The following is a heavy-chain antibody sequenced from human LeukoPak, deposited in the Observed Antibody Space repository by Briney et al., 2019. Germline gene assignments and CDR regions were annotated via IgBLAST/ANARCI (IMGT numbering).Heavy chain of an antibody. J-gene: IGHJ4*02. CDR2: INPSGGST. D-gene: IGHD6-19*01. CDR1: GYTFTSYY. Sequence: ASVKVSCKASGYTFTSYYMHWVRQAPGQGLEWMGIINPSGGSTSYAQKFQGRVTMTRDTSTSTAYMELRSLTSDDTAVYYCARDALQGRLTSDFWGQGTLVTVPS. V-gene: IGHV1-46*01. CDR3: ARDALQGRLTSDF.